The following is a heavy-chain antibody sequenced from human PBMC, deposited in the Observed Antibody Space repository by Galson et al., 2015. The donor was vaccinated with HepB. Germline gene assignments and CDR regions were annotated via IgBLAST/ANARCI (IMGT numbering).Heavy chain of an antibody. Sequence: SLRLSCAASSGFPFRSYGLHWVRQAPGKALEWVAVISYVGTNIFYADSVKGRFTISRDNSKKTLYLQMNSLRREDTAVYYCAKDPRRILGGTVVGDYYNYYMDVWGKGTTVIVSS. J-gene: IGHJ6*03. D-gene: IGHD1-26*01. CDR1: GFPFRSYG. V-gene: IGHV3-30*18. CDR2: ISYVGTNI. CDR3: AKDPRRILGGTVVGDYYNYYMDV.